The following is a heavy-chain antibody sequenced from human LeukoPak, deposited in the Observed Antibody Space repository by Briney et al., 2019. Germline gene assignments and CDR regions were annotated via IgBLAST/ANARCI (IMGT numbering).Heavy chain of an antibody. V-gene: IGHV1-46*01. CDR1: GYTFTSYG. CDR3: ARREAVTIDAFDI. Sequence: ASVKVSCKASGYTFTSYGISWVRQAPGQGLEWMGIINPSGGSTSYAQKFQGRVTMTRDTSTSTVYMELSSLRSEDTAVYYCARREAVTIDAFDIWGQGTMVTVSS. J-gene: IGHJ3*02. CDR2: INPSGGST. D-gene: IGHD4-17*01.